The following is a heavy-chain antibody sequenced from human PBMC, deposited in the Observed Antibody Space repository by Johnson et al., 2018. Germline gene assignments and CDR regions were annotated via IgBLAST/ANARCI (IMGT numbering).Heavy chain of an antibody. CDR1: GFTFDDYA. CDR2: ISWNSGSI. CDR3: AKDKRRVRNAFDI. V-gene: IGHV3-9*01. J-gene: IGHJ3*02. Sequence: VQLVESGGGLVQPGRSLRLSCAASGFTFDDYAMHWVRQAPGKGMEWVSGISWNSGSIGYADSVKGRFTHSRANAKNSLYLQMNRLRAEDTALYYCAKDKRRVRNAFDIWGQGTMVTVSS. D-gene: IGHD3-10*01.